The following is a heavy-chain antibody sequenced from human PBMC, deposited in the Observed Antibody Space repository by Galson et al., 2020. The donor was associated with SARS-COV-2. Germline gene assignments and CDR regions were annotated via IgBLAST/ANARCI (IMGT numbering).Heavy chain of an antibody. V-gene: IGHV1-24*01. J-gene: IGHJ5*02. CDR1: GYTLTELS. D-gene: IGHD2-2*01. Sequence: ASVKVSCKVSGYTLTELSMHWVRQAPGKGLEWMGGFDPEDGETIYAQKFQGRVTMTEDTSTDTAYMELSSLRSEDTAVYYCATAPVVPAATGQSWFDPWGQGTLVTVSS. CDR3: ATAPVVPAATGQSWFDP. CDR2: FDPEDGET.